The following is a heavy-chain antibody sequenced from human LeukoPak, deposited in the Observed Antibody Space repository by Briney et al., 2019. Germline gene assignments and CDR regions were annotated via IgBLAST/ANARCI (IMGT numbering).Heavy chain of an antibody. D-gene: IGHD6-13*01. Sequence: PSETLSLTCTVSGGSISSSSYYWGWIRQPPGKGLEWIGSIYYSGSTYYNPSLKSQVTISVDTSKNQFSLKLSSVTAADTAVYYCARGPGIAAAGTRPRDYFDYWGQGTLVTVSS. V-gene: IGHV4-39*07. CDR1: GGSISSSSYY. J-gene: IGHJ4*02. CDR3: ARGPGIAAAGTRPRDYFDY. CDR2: IYYSGST.